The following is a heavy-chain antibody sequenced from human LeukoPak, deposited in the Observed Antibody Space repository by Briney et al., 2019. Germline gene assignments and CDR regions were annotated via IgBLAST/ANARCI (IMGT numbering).Heavy chain of an antibody. D-gene: IGHD4-17*01. CDR3: ARVSDYGDYLPF. V-gene: IGHV1-69*05. Sequence: GSSVKVSCKSSGGTFSSYAISWVRQAPGQGLEWMGGIIPIFGTANYAQKFQGRVTITTDESTSTAYMELSSLRSEDTAVYYCARVSDYGDYLPFWGQGTLVTVSS. CDR1: GGTFSSYA. J-gene: IGHJ4*02. CDR2: IIPIFGTA.